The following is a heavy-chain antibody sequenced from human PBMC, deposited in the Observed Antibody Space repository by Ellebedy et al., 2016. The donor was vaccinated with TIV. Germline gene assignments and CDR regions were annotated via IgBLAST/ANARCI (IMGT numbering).Heavy chain of an antibody. CDR3: ARQSVTAVDY. D-gene: IGHD2-21*02. CDR2: IYPGDSDT. Sequence: KVSCKGSGYSFTSYWIGWVRQMPGKGLEWMGIIYPGDSDTRYSPSFQGQVTIPADKSISTAYLQWSSLKASDTAMYYCARQSVTAVDYWGQGTLVTVSS. CDR1: GYSFTSYW. J-gene: IGHJ4*02. V-gene: IGHV5-51*01.